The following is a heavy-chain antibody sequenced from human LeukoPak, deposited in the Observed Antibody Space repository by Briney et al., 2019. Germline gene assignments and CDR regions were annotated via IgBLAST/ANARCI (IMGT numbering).Heavy chain of an antibody. CDR1: GGSISSGGYS. Sequence: SGTLSLTCAVSGGSISSGGYSWSWIRQPPGKGLEWIGYIYHSGSTYYNPSLKSRVTISVDRSKNQFSLKLSSVTAADTAVYYCATKGIDWVAPFDYWGQGTLVTVSS. CDR2: IYHSGST. D-gene: IGHD3-9*01. V-gene: IGHV4-30-2*01. CDR3: ATKGIDWVAPFDY. J-gene: IGHJ4*02.